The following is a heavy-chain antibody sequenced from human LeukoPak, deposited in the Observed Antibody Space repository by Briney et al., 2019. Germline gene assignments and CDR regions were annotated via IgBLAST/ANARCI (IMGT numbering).Heavy chain of an antibody. V-gene: IGHV4-59*01. CDR2: IYYSGST. CDR1: GGSISSYF. CDR3: ARGYLDWFDH. Sequence: KASETLSLTCTVSGGSISSYFWTWIRQPPGKGLEWIGYIYYSGSTSYNPSLKSRVTMSVDTSKNQFSLNLNSVTAADTAVYYCARGYLDWFDHWGQGTLVIVSS. D-gene: IGHD1-26*01. J-gene: IGHJ5*02.